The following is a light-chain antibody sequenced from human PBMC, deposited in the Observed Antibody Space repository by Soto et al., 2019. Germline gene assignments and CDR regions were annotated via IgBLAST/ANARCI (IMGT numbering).Light chain of an antibody. Sequence: QSVLTQPRSVSGSPGQSVTISCTGTRSDVGGYNSVSLYQQHPGKAPKLMIYDVSKRPSGVPDRFAGAKSDNTASLTIYGLQDEEEADYDCCAYAGSYTSVFGGGTK. V-gene: IGLV2-11*01. CDR1: RSDVGGYNS. CDR2: DVS. CDR3: CAYAGSYTSV. J-gene: IGLJ2*01.